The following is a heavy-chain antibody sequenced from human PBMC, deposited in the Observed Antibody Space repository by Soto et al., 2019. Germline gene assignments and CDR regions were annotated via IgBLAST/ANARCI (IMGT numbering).Heavy chain of an antibody. Sequence: QVQLQESGPGLVTPSQTLSLTCTVSGGSISSGAHYWSWIRQHPGKGLEWIGYINHSGSTYYNPSLKSRVPLSVDTSKNQFSLKVASVTAADTAVYYCARVDTALDPDDNYYYYGMDVWGQGTTVTVSS. CDR2: INHSGST. CDR1: GGSISSGAHY. J-gene: IGHJ6*02. D-gene: IGHD5-18*01. CDR3: ARVDTALDPDDNYYYYGMDV. V-gene: IGHV4-31*03.